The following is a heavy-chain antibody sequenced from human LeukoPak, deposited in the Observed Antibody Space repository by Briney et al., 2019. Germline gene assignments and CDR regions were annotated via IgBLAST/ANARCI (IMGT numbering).Heavy chain of an antibody. J-gene: IGHJ4*02. Sequence: TSETLSLTCAVYGGSFSGYYWSWIRQPPGKGLEWIGEINHRGSTNYNPSLKSRVTISVDTSKNQFSLKMSSVTAADTAVYYCALRGGGYFDYWGQGTLVTVSS. CDR1: GGSFSGYY. V-gene: IGHV4-34*01. CDR2: INHRGST. D-gene: IGHD3-16*01. CDR3: ALRGGGYFDY.